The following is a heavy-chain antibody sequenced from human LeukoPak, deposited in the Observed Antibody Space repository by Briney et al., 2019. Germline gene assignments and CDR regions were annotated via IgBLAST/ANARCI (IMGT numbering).Heavy chain of an antibody. V-gene: IGHV1-18*01. D-gene: IGHD2-2*01. CDR2: ISGYNGDT. Sequence: GASVRVSCKASGYIFIRYGITWVRQAPGQGLEWMGWISGYNGDTKYTERLQGRVTMTVDTSTSTAYMELRTLTSDDTAVYYCARADVAMPYYLDYWGQGALVTVSS. J-gene: IGHJ4*02. CDR3: ARADVAMPYYLDY. CDR1: GYIFIRYG.